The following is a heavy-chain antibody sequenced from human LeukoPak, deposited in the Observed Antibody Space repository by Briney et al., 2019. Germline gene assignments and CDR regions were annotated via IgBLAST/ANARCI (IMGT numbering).Heavy chain of an antibody. CDR2: INHSGST. CDR1: GGSFSGYY. CDR3: ARAGYSYGIDY. J-gene: IGHJ4*02. D-gene: IGHD5-18*01. V-gene: IGHV4-34*01. Sequence: SETLSLTCAVYGGSFSGYYWSWIRRPPGKGREWIGEINHSGSTNYNPSLKSRVTISVDTSKNQFSLKLSSVTAADTAVYYCARAGYSYGIDYWGQGTLVTVSS.